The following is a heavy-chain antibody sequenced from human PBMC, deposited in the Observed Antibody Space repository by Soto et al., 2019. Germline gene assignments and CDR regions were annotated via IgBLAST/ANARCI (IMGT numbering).Heavy chain of an antibody. CDR3: ARTITDYDSSGYYTYYGMDV. Sequence: QVQLVQSGAAVKKPGSSVKVSCKASGGTFSSYAISWVRQAPGQGLEWMGGIIPIFGTANYAQKFQGRVTSTADESTSTAYMELSSLRSEDTAVYYCARTITDYDSSGYYTYYGMDVWGQGTTVTVSS. D-gene: IGHD3-22*01. J-gene: IGHJ6*02. CDR2: IIPIFGTA. CDR1: GGTFSSYA. V-gene: IGHV1-69*01.